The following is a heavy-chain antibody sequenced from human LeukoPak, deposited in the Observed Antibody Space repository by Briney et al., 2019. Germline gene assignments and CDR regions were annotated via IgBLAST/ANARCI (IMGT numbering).Heavy chain of an antibody. J-gene: IGHJ3*02. CDR1: GFTFGDYA. CDR2: IRSKAYGGTT. V-gene: IGHV3-49*03. D-gene: IGHD6-6*01. Sequence: GGSLRLSCTASGFTFGDYAMSWFRQAPGKGLEWVGFIRSKAYGGTTEYAASVKGRFTISRDNAKNTLYLLMNSLRAGDTAVYYCASLFLCYGCSSSSDSFDIWGQGTMVTVSS. CDR3: ASLFLCYGCSSSSDSFDI.